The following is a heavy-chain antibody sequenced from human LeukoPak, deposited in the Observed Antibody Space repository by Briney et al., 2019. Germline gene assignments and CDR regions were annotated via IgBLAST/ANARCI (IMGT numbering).Heavy chain of an antibody. J-gene: IGHJ4*02. Sequence: PSETLSLTCTVSGGSISSYYWRWIRQPPGKGLEWIGYIYYSGSTNYNPSLKSRVTISVDTSKNQFSLKLSPVTAADTAVYYCARANGIAAAGSLDYWGQGTLVTVSS. CDR2: IYYSGST. CDR3: ARANGIAAAGSLDY. CDR1: GGSISSYY. D-gene: IGHD6-13*01. V-gene: IGHV4-59*01.